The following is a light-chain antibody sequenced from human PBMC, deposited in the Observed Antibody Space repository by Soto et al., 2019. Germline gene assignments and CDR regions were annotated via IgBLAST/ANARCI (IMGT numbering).Light chain of an antibody. J-gene: IGKJ5*01. CDR2: DAS. V-gene: IGKV3-11*01. CDR3: QQRSNGPT. CDR1: QTVRNNY. Sequence: EFVLTQSPGTLSLSPGARATLSCRASQTVRNNYLAWYQQKPGQAPRLLICDASNRATGIPARFSGSGSGTDFTLTISSLEPEDFAVDYCQQRSNGPTFGQGTRLEIK.